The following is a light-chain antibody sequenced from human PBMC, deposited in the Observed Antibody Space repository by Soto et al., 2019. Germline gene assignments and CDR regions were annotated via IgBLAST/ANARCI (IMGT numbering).Light chain of an antibody. Sequence: QSVLTQPPSSSGTPGQRVTISCSGSNSNIGSNPVNWFQQLPGTAPKLLIHSYDRPPSGVPDRFSASRSGTSASLAIIGLQSEDEADYYCAAWDDSLGGLYVFGTGTKLTVL. CDR1: NSNIGSNP. CDR2: SYD. V-gene: IGLV1-44*01. CDR3: AAWDDSLGGLYV. J-gene: IGLJ1*01.